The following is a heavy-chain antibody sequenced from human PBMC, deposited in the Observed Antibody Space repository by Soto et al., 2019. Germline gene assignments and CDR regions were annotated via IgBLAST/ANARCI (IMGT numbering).Heavy chain of an antibody. D-gene: IGHD3-10*01. Sequence: SETLSLTCAVSGGSIRSVGYCWSWIRQPPGKGLEWIGYIYHSGSTYYNPSLKSRVTISVDRSKNQFSLKLSSVTAADTAVYYCARVWGGAFDIWGQGTMVTVSS. CDR3: ARVWGGAFDI. CDR1: GGSIRSVGYC. J-gene: IGHJ3*02. CDR2: IYHSGST. V-gene: IGHV4-30-2*01.